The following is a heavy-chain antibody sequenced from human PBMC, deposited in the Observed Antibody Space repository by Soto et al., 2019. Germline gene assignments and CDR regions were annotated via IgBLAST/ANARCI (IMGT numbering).Heavy chain of an antibody. D-gene: IGHD3-16*01. CDR3: FRGGVTSRTFDY. CDR1: GYIIKNYW. CDR2: IFPDDSDT. J-gene: IGHJ4*01. V-gene: IGHV5-51*01. Sequence: GESLKISCKASGYIIKNYWIGWVRQMPGQGLEWMGIIFPDDSDTRYSPSFQGHVTISVDKSISTAYVQWSSLKASDSAIYYCFRGGVTSRTFDYWGHGTLVTVSS.